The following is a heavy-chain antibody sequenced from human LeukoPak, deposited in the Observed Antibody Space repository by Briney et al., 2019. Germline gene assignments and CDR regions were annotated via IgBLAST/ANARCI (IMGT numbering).Heavy chain of an antibody. CDR2: ISYDGSNK. CDR1: GFTFSSYA. D-gene: IGHD4/OR15-4a*01. V-gene: IGHV3-30-3*01. Sequence: GGSLRLTCAASGFTFSSYAMHWVRQAPGKGLEGVAVISYDGSNKYYADSVKGRFTISRDNSKNTLYLQMNSLRAEDTAVYYCARHRGYGVMDIWGQGTMVTVSS. CDR3: ARHRGYGVMDI. J-gene: IGHJ3*02.